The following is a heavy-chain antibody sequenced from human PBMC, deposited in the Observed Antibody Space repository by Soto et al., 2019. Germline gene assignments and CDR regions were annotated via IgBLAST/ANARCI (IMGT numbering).Heavy chain of an antibody. CDR1: GGTFSSYA. J-gene: IGHJ6*02. V-gene: IGHV1-69*01. CDR2: IIPIFGTA. Sequence: QVQLVQSGAEVKKPGSSVKVSCKASGGTFSSYAISWVRQAPGQGLEWMGGIIPIFGTANYAQKLQGRVTITADESTSTAYMELSSLRSEDTAVYYCAREDIVVVPAAMNYYYYGMDVWGQGTTVTVSS. CDR3: AREDIVVVPAAMNYYYYGMDV. D-gene: IGHD2-2*01.